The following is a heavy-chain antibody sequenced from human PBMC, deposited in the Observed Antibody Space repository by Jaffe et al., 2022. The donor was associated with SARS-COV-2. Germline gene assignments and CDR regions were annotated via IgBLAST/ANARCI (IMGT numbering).Heavy chain of an antibody. Sequence: EVQLVESGGGLVQPGGSLRLSCAASGFTFSSYWMSWVRQAPGKGLEWVANIKQDGSEKYYVDSVKGRFTISRDNAKNSLYLQMNSLRAEDTAVYYCARGELERGDYYYMDVWGKGTTVTVSS. CDR2: IKQDGSEK. V-gene: IGHV3-7*01. CDR3: ARGELERGDYYYMDV. D-gene: IGHD1-1*01. CDR1: GFTFSSYW. J-gene: IGHJ6*03.